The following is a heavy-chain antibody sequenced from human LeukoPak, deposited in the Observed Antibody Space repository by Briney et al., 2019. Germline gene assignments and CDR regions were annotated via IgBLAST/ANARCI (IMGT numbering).Heavy chain of an antibody. CDR3: ARASSYNIDTRHTPSWFGP. Sequence: SETLSLTCTVSGGSISSYYWSWIRQPPGKGLEWIGYIYYSGSTNYNPSLKSRVTISVDTSKNQFSLELTSVTAADTAVYFCARASSYNIDTRHTPSWFGPWGQGTLVTVSS. V-gene: IGHV4-59*12. CDR1: GGSISSYY. D-gene: IGHD3-10*01. J-gene: IGHJ5*02. CDR2: IYYSGST.